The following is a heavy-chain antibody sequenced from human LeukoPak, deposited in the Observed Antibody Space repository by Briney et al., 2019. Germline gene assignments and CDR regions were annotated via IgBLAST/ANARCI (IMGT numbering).Heavy chain of an antibody. J-gene: IGHJ1*01. V-gene: IGHV3-30*02. D-gene: IGHD3-16*01. Sequence: GGSLRLSCAASGFTFSTHGMHWVRQAPGKGLEWVAFMRKDGSNKYYADSVRGRFTISRDNSKNTLYLQMNSLRAEDTAVYYCAKANTGGGSNNLGYFHHWGQGTLVTVSS. CDR1: GFTFSTHG. CDR3: AKANTGGGSNNLGYFHH. CDR2: MRKDGSNK.